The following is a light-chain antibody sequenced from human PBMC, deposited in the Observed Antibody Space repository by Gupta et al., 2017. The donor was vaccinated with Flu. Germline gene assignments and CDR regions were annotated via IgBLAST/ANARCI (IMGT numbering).Light chain of an antibody. J-gene: IGLJ2*01. Sequence: SNVLTQPHSVSVSSGQTASLTCSGDTWQDKYARWNNTKTGHSLLLVIYNDTNRPSGIPERFSGSNSGNTATLTISGTQAMVEDDYDCQAWDCSTVVFGGGTKRTVL. CDR2: NDT. CDR3: QAWDCSTVV. CDR1: TWQDKY. V-gene: IGLV3-1*01.